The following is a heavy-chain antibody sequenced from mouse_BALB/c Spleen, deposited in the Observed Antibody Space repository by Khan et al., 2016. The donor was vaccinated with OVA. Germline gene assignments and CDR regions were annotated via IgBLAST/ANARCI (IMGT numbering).Heavy chain of an antibody. D-gene: IGHD2-1*01. Sequence: EVELVESGGDLVKPGGSLKLSCAASGFTFSSYGMSWVRQTPDKRLEWVATNTSCGSYTYYPDSVKWRFTLSSDNATNTLYLKMTSPKSEDTAMYYCARLGNSWGQGTLVTVSA. CDR3: ARLGNS. J-gene: IGHJ3*01. CDR2: NTSCGSYT. V-gene: IGHV5-6*01. CDR1: GFTFSSYG.